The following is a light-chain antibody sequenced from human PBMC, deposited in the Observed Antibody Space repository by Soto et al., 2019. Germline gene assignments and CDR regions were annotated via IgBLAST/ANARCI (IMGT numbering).Light chain of an antibody. CDR2: EVS. Sequence: QSVLTQPPSASGSPGQSVTISCTGTSSDVGGYNYVSWYQQHPGKAPKLMIYEVSKRPSGVPDRFSGSKSGNTASLTVSGLQAYFEADYYSSSYAGSNNVVGTGTNVTVL. CDR1: SSDVGGYNY. V-gene: IGLV2-8*01. CDR3: SSYAGSNNV. J-gene: IGLJ1*01.